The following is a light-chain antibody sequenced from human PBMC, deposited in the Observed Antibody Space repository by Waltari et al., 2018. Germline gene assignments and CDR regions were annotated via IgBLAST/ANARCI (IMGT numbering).Light chain of an antibody. CDR3: QQYNTY. Sequence: DIPVTHTPFTMSASGGDRVTITCQASQSISAWLAWYQQKPGKAPKLLIYKASTLQSGVPSRFSGSGSGTEFTLTISSLQPDDFATYYCQQYNTYFGQGTKLEIK. CDR1: QSISAW. V-gene: IGKV1-5*03. CDR2: KAS. J-gene: IGKJ2*01.